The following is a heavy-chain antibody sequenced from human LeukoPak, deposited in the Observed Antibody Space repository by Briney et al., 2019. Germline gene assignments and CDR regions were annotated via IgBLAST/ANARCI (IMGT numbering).Heavy chain of an antibody. Sequence: PGGSLRLSCAASGFTFSSYWMSWVRQAPGKGLEWVANIKQDGSEKYYVDSVKGRFTISRDNAKNSLYLQMNSLRAEDTAVYYCARERRYCSSTSCYYGVYYYYMDVWGKGTTVTISS. CDR3: ARERRYCSSTSCYYGVYYYYMDV. J-gene: IGHJ6*03. CDR2: IKQDGSEK. CDR1: GFTFSSYW. V-gene: IGHV3-7*01. D-gene: IGHD2-2*01.